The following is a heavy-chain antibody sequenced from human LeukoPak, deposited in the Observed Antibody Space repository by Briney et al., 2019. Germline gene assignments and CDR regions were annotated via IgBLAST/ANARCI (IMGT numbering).Heavy chain of an antibody. D-gene: IGHD2-21*02. CDR3: ARGAYCGGDCYSDFDY. V-gene: IGHV1-8*01. Sequence: ASVKVSCKASGYTFTSYDINWVRQATGQGLEWMGWMNPNSANTGYAQKFQGRVTMTRNTSISTAYMELSSLRSEDTAVYYCARGAYCGGDCYSDFDYWGQGTLVTVSS. CDR2: MNPNSANT. CDR1: GYTFTSYD. J-gene: IGHJ4*02.